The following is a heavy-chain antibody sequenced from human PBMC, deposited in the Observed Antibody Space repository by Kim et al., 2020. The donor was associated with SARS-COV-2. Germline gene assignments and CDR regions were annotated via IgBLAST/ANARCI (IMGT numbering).Heavy chain of an antibody. J-gene: IGHJ4*03. V-gene: IGHV3-48*03. CDR1: GFIFSSYE. CDR3: ARGNWNRDDDH. D-gene: IGHD1-1*01. Sequence: GGSLRLSCVASGFIFSSYEMHWVRQAPGKGLEWLSYISSSGSDIFYADSVKGRFTISRDNAENSVYLQMNSLRAEDTALYYCARGNWNRDDDHWGHGT. CDR2: ISSSGSDI.